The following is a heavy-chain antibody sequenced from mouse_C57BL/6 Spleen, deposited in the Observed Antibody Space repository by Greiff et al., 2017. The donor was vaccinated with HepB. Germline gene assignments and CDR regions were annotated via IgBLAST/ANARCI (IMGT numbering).Heavy chain of an antibody. D-gene: IGHD1-1*01. CDR3: ARGEDGHDGPKNYFDY. CDR2: IYPRSGNT. Sequence: VKLQQSGAELARPGASVKLSCKASGYTFTSYGISWVKQRTGQGLEWIGEIYPRSGNTYYNEKFKGKATLTADKSSSTAYMELRSLTSEDSAVYFCARGEDGHDGPKNYFDYWGQGTTLTVSS. V-gene: IGHV1-81*01. CDR1: GYTFTSYG. J-gene: IGHJ2*01.